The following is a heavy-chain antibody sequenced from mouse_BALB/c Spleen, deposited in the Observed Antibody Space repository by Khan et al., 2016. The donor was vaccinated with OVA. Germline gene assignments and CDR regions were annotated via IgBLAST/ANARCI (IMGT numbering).Heavy chain of an antibody. CDR3: AGSASYWFFDL. J-gene: IGHJ1*01. D-gene: IGHD6-1*01. CDR2: INTYTGEP. CDR1: GYTFTNYG. V-gene: IGHV9-3-1*01. Sequence: QIQLVQSGPELKKPGETVKISCKASGYTFTNYGMNWVKQAPGKGLKWMGWINTYTGEPTYADDFKGRFAFSLETSANPAYLQINNLKKEDTATYFCAGSASYWFFDLWNAGTTVTISS.